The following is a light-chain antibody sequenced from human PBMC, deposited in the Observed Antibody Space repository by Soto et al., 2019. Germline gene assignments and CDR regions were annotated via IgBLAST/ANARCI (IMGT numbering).Light chain of an antibody. CDR1: SSDVGGYNY. CDR2: EVS. J-gene: IGLJ3*02. V-gene: IGLV2-14*01. CDR3: SSYTSSSTPWV. Sequence: QSALTQPASVSGSPGQSITISCTGTSSDVGGYNYVSWYQQHPGKAPKLMIYEVSNRPSGVSNRFSGSKSGNTASLTISGXXXXXXXXXYCSSYTSSSTPWVFGGGTKLTV.